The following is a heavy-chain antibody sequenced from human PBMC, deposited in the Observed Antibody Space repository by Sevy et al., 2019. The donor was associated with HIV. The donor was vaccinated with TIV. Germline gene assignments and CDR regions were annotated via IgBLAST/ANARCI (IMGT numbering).Heavy chain of an antibody. CDR3: ARDLGITKIRGIYNYYGMDV. CDR2: ISYSGNT. D-gene: IGHD3-10*01. Sequence: SETLSLTCTVSGGSINNYYWSWIRQSPGEGLEWIEYISYSGNTNYNPSLKSRVTISVDTSRNQFSLKLNSVTAADTAVYYCARDLGITKIRGIYNYYGMDVWGQGTTVTVSS. CDR1: GGSINNYY. J-gene: IGHJ6*02. V-gene: IGHV4-59*01.